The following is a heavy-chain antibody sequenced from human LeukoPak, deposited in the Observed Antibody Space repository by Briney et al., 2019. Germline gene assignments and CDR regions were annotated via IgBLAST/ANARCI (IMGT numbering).Heavy chain of an antibody. V-gene: IGHV3-48*03. D-gene: IGHD3-10*01. CDR2: ISPSGNII. J-gene: IGHJ3*02. CDR1: GFTFSSFE. Sequence: GGSLRLSCAASGFTFSSFEMTWVRQAPGKGLEWVSYISPSGNIIHYADSVKGRFTISRDNAKNSLYLQMSSLRAEDTAVYYCATVAFGYAFVIWGQGTMVTVSP. CDR3: ATVAFGYAFVI.